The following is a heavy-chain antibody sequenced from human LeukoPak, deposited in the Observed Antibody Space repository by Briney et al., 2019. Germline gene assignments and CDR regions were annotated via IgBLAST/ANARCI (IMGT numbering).Heavy chain of an antibody. D-gene: IGHD1-26*01. J-gene: IGHJ4*02. CDR2: ISGNGGIT. V-gene: IGHV3-23*01. CDR1: GFTFRSHA. Sequence: GGSLSLCCAASGFTFRSHAMSLVRQAPGKGLEWVSVISGNGGITYYADSVKGRFTIYKDNSKNTLFLKITRLRDEATAVYYCEIGGMQLPASHLRYLCQGTLVTVSS. CDR3: EIGGMQLPASHLRY.